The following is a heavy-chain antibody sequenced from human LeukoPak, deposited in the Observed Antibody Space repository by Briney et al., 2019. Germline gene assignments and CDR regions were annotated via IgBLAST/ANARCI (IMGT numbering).Heavy chain of an antibody. CDR2: ISAYNGNT. Sequence: ASVKVSCKASGYTFTSYGISWVRQAPGQGLEWMGWISAYNGNTNYAQKLQGRVTMTTDTSTSTAYMGLRSLRSDDTAVYYCARLGLLSSTSWDDYWGQGTLVTVSS. V-gene: IGHV1-18*01. CDR1: GYTFTSYG. J-gene: IGHJ4*02. CDR3: ARLGLLSSTSWDDY. D-gene: IGHD2-2*01.